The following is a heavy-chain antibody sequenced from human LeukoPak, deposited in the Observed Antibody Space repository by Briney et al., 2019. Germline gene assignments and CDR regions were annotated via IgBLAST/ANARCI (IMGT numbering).Heavy chain of an antibody. CDR1: GFTFSSYE. V-gene: IGHV3-21*01. Sequence: GSLRLSCAASGFTFSSYEMNWVRQAPGKGLEWVSSISSSSSYIYYADSVKGRFTISRDNAKNSLSLQMNSLRAGDTAVYYCAKEGVGEQLAPFNWFDPWGQGTLVTVSS. CDR3: AKEGVGEQLAPFNWFDP. D-gene: IGHD6-6*01. CDR2: ISSSSSYI. J-gene: IGHJ5*02.